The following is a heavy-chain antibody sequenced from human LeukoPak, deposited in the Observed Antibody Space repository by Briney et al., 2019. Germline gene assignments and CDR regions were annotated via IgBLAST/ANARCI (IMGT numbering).Heavy chain of an antibody. CDR2: ISGSDDTT. V-gene: IGHV3-23*01. Sequence: GGSLRLSCAASGFYFSTYAMNWVRQAPGKGLEWVSSISGSDDTTYYADSVKGRFTISRDNSKNTLYLQMNSLGAEDTAVYYCARGVNPFRGYYYVFFFDYWGQEIRVIVSS. D-gene: IGHD2/OR15-2a*01. CDR3: ARGVNPFRGYYYVFFFDY. CDR1: GFYFSTYA. J-gene: IGHJ4*02.